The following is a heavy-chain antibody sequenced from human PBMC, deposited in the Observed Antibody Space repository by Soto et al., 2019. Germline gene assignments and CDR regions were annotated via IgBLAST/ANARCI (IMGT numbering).Heavy chain of an antibody. J-gene: IGHJ6*02. CDR3: ARDGDASGWYHYGMDV. D-gene: IGHD6-19*01. V-gene: IGHV3-7*01. CDR1: GFSLSSYW. Sequence: EGSLRLSCAASGFSLSSYWMNWVRQAPGKGLEWVANIKQDGSEKYYVDSVKGRFFISRDNAKNSLYLQVNSLRAEDTAVYYCARDGDASGWYHYGMDVWGQGTMVTVSS. CDR2: IKQDGSEK.